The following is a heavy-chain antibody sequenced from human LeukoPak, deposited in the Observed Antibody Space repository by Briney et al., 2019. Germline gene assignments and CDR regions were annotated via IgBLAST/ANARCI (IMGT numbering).Heavy chain of an antibody. CDR1: GGSISSYY. J-gene: IGHJ4*02. CDR2: IYCSGST. D-gene: IGHD3-10*01. Sequence: SETLSLTCTVSGGSISSYYWSWIRQPPGKGLEWIGYIYCSGSTNYNPSLKSRVTISVDTSKNQFSLKLSSVTAADTAVYYCARLGITMVRGVIGPPDYWGQGTLVTVSS. CDR3: ARLGITMVRGVIGPPDY. V-gene: IGHV4-59*08.